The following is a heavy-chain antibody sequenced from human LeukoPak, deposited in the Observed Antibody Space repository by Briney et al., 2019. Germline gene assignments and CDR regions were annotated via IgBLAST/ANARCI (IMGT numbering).Heavy chain of an antibody. Sequence: GASVKVPCKASGYTFTGYYMHWVRQAPGQGLEWMGWINPNSGGTNYAQKFQGRVTMTRDTSISTAYMELSRLRSDDTAVYYCARDRYYYDSSGLNWFDPWGQGTLVTVSS. CDR2: INPNSGGT. D-gene: IGHD3-22*01. V-gene: IGHV1-2*02. CDR3: ARDRYYYDSSGLNWFDP. J-gene: IGHJ5*02. CDR1: GYTFTGYY.